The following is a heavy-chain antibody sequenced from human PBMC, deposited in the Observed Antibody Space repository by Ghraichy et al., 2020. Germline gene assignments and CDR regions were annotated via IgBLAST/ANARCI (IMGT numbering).Heavy chain of an antibody. J-gene: IGHJ3*02. D-gene: IGHD2-15*01. CDR2: IYYSGST. CDR3: ARQGRLLRDAFDI. Sequence: GSLRLSCTVSGGSISSYYWSWIRQPPGKGLEWIGYIYYSGSTNYNPSLKSRVTISVDTSKNQFSLKLSSVTAADTAVYYCARQGRLLRDAFDIWGQGTMVTVSS. V-gene: IGHV4-59*01. CDR1: GGSISSYY.